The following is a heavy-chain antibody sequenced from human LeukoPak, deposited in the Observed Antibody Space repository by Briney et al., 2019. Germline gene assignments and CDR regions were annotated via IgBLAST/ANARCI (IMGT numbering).Heavy chain of an antibody. V-gene: IGHV4-4*07. D-gene: IGHD2-2*01. CDR3: ARDIGYCSSTSCSYYYYYYMDV. CDR1: GGSISSYY. J-gene: IGHJ6*03. CDR2: IYTSGST. Sequence: SETLSLTCTVSGGSISSYYWSWIRQTAGKGLEWIGRIYTSGSTNYNPSLKSRVTMSVDTSKNQFSLKLSSVTAADTAVYYCARDIGYCSSTSCSYYYYYYMDVWGKGTTVTVSS.